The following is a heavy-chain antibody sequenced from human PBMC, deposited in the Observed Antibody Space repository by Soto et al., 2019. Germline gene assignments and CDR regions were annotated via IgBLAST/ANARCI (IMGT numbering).Heavy chain of an antibody. D-gene: IGHD3-22*01. V-gene: IGHV3-23*05. Sequence: PGGSLRLSCAASGFTFSSYDMNWVRQAPGKGLEWVSYINSGSNKYYADSVRGRFTISRDNSKSTLFLQMNSLRGDDTAIYYCAKPISGYYAPSDHWGQGTQVTVSS. CDR2: INSGSNK. J-gene: IGHJ4*02. CDR1: GFTFSSYD. CDR3: AKPISGYYAPSDH.